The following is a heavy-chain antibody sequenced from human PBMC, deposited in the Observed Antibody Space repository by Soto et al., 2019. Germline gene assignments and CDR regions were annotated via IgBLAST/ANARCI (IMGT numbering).Heavy chain of an antibody. CDR1: GGSISSDDYY. J-gene: IGHJ4*02. CDR3: KTSLELGSGYQHFDD. Sequence: PSETLSLTCTVSGGSISSDDYYWNWIRHPPGKGLEWIGCIYYSGSTYYNPSLKSRITMSLDTSKNQFSLKLSSVTAADTAVYYCKTSLELGSGYQHFDDWGQGTLVTVSS. V-gene: IGHV4-30-4*01. CDR2: IYYSGST. D-gene: IGHD3-22*01.